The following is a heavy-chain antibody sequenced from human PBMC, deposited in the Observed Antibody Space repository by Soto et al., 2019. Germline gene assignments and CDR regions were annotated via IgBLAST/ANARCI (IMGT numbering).Heavy chain of an antibody. J-gene: IGHJ4*02. CDR1: GVSIRSFF. CDR3: AGSRSRGVFFDY. D-gene: IGHD3-10*01. V-gene: IGHV4-59*01. CDR2: VYYSAET. Sequence: SETLSLTCTVSGVSIRSFFWSWVRQPPGKGLEWIGYVYYSAETKFSPSLKSRATISVDTSKKQFSLRLSSVTAADTALYYCAGSRSRGVFFDYWGQGAQVTVSS.